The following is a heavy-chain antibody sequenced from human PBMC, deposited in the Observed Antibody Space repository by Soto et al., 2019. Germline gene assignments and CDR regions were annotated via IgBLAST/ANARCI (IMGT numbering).Heavy chain of an antibody. CDR1: GGSIRSIIYY. CDR2: VHYSGST. J-gene: IGHJ4*02. CDR3: AREGNNPTY. D-gene: IGHD1-20*01. V-gene: IGHV4-39*02. Sequence: SETLSLTCSVSGGSIRSIIYYWGWIRQPPGKGLEWIATVHYSGSTYYTPSLKNRFTISRDNAKNTLYLQMNSLGAEDTAVYYCAREGNNPTYWGLGTLVTVSS.